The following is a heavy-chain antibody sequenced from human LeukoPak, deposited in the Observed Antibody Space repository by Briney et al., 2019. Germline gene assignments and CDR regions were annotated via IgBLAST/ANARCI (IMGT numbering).Heavy chain of an antibody. J-gene: IGHJ6*02. CDR1: GFTFSSYS. CDR2: ISSSSSYI. D-gene: IGHD2-15*01. V-gene: IGHV3-21*01. Sequence: GGSLRLSCAPSGFTFSSYSMNWVRQAPGKGLEWVSSISSSSSYIYYADSVKGRFTISRDNAKNSLYLQMNSLRAEETAVYYCARYKVGVVAATLAYYYYYGMDVWGQGTTVTVSS. CDR3: ARYKVGVVAATLAYYYYYGMDV.